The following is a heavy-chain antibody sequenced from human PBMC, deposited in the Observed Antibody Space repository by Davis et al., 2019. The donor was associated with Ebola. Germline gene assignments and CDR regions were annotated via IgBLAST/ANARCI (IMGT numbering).Heavy chain of an antibody. D-gene: IGHD6-19*01. V-gene: IGHV7-4-1*02. J-gene: IGHJ4*02. CDR1: GYTFTSYA. CDR2: INTNTGNP. Sequence: ASVKVSCKASGYTFTSYAMNWVRPAPGQGLEWVGWINTNTGNPTYAQGFTGRFVFSLDTSVSTAYLQISSLKAEDTAVYYCAVHSSGWSLYWGQGTLVTVSS. CDR3: AVHSSGWSLY.